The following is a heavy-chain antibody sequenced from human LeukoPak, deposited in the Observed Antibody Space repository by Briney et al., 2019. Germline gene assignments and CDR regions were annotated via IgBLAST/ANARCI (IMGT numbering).Heavy chain of an antibody. V-gene: IGHV3-30*04. CDR2: ISYDGNKK. J-gene: IGHJ4*02. CDR3: ARWKSLKGTFDY. D-gene: IGHD1-7*01. Sequence: PGGSLRLSCAASGFTFSNYAMNWVRQAPGKGLEWVAVISYDGNKKYYADSVKGRFIISRDNSKNTLYLQMNSLRAEDTAVYYCARWKSLKGTFDYWGQGTLVTVSS. CDR1: GFTFSNYA.